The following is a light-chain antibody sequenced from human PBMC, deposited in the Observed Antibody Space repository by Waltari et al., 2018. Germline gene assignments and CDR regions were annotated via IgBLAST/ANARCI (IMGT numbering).Light chain of an antibody. J-gene: IGKJ1*01. V-gene: IGKV3-15*01. CDR3: QQYYDWPPWT. CDR1: QSVTNN. CDR2: GAS. Sequence: EIELTQSPATLSVSPGERATLSCSASQSVTNNLAWYQQKPGQAPRLIIYGASARATGIPARFSGRGSGTEFTLTISSLQSEDFAVYYCQQYYDWPPWTFGQGTKVEVK.